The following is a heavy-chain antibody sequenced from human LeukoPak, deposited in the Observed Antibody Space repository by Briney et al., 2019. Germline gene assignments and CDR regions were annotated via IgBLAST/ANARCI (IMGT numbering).Heavy chain of an antibody. Sequence: GSLRLSCTASGFTFRNYWMSWVRQAPGKGLECVAYIKEDGSDKYYVDSVKGRFTISRDNAKSSLYLQMNSLRVEDTAVYYCVRGTRSNSFWGQGTQVTVSS. CDR1: GFTFRNYW. V-gene: IGHV3-7*01. J-gene: IGHJ4*02. CDR3: VRGTRSNSF. D-gene: IGHD6-6*01. CDR2: IKEDGSDK.